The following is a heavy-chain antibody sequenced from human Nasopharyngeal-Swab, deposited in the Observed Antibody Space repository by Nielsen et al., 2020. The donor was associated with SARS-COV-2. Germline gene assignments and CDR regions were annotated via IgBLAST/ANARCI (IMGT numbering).Heavy chain of an antibody. V-gene: IGHV1-18*01. Sequence: ASVTVSCKDSGYIFTSYDISWVRQARGQGLEWMGWIGAYNGNTNYAQKFQDRVTMTTDTSTSTVYMELRSLRSDDTAVYYCARHGVAEDYWGQGTLVTVSS. J-gene: IGHJ4*02. D-gene: IGHD3-3*01. CDR2: IGAYNGNT. CDR3: ARHGVAEDY. CDR1: GYIFTSYD.